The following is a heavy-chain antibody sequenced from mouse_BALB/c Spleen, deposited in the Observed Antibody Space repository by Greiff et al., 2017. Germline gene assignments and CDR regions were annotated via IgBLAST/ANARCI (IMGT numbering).Heavy chain of an antibody. CDR2: INPYNDGT. D-gene: IGHD2-1*01. J-gene: IGHJ4*01. V-gene: IGHV1-14*01. CDR3: ARGMGNPAMDY. Sequence: VQLKQSGPELVKPGASVKMSCKASGYTFTSYVMHWVKQKPGQGLEWIGYINPYNDGTKYNEKFKGKATLTSDKSSSTAYMELSSLTSEDSAVYYCARGMGNPAMDYWGQGTSVTVSS. CDR1: GYTFTSYV.